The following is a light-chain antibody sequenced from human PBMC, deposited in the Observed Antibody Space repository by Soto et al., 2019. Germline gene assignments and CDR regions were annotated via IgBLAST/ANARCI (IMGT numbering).Light chain of an antibody. V-gene: IGKV1-5*03. Sequence: DIQMTQSPSTLSASVGDRVAITCRASQNIGSWLAWYQQKPGKAPKLLIYKASSLESGVPSRFSGSGSGTEFTLTISSLQPDDFATYYCQQYKSYSRTFGQGTKVDIK. CDR2: KAS. CDR3: QQYKSYSRT. J-gene: IGKJ1*01. CDR1: QNIGSW.